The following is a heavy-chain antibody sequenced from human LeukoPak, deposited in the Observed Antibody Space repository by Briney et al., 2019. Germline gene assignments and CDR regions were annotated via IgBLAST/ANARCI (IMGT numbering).Heavy chain of an antibody. CDR1: GYSFTSYW. D-gene: IGHD1-1*01. J-gene: IGHJ6*02. Sequence: GESLKISCKGSGYSFTSYWIGWVRQMPGKGLEWMGIIYPGDSDTGYSPSFQGQVTISADKSISTAYLQWSSLKASDTAMYYCASHKLERQYYYYGMDVWGQGTTVTVSS. CDR3: ASHKLERQYYYYGMDV. CDR2: IYPGDSDT. V-gene: IGHV5-51*01.